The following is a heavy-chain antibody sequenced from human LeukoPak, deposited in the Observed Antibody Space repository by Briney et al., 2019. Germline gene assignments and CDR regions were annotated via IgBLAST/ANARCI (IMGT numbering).Heavy chain of an antibody. V-gene: IGHV4-59*01. CDR1: GGSINSFY. CDR3: TRGNAN. J-gene: IGHJ4*02. Sequence: SSETLSLTCTVSGGSINSFYWSWIRQPPGKGLEWIGYISYSESTNYNPSLKSRVTISVDTSKNQFFLKLSSVTAADTALYYCTRGNANWGQGTLVTVSS. CDR2: ISYSEST.